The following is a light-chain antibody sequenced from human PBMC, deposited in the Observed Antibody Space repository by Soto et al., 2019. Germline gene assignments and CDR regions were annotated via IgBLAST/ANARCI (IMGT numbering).Light chain of an antibody. CDR3: QSYDSSLSGGV. CDR1: SSNIGAGYD. V-gene: IGLV1-40*01. CDR2: VNS. J-gene: IGLJ3*02. Sequence: QSVLTQPPSVSGAPGQRVTISCTGSSSNIGAGYDVHWYQQLPGTAPKLLIYVNSNRPSGVPDRFSGSKSGTSASLAITGLQAEDEADYCCQSYDSSLSGGVFGGGTKLTVL.